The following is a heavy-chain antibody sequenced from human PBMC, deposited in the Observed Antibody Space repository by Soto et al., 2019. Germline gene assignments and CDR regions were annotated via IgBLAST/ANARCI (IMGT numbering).Heavy chain of an antibody. V-gene: IGHV4-59*01. D-gene: IGHD3-10*01. J-gene: IGHJ5*02. CDR3: VRDSGSGSYSYNWFDP. CDR2: IFYSGST. Sequence: SETLSLTCTVSGGSISSYYWSWIRQPPGKGPEWIGYIFYSGSTNYNPSLKSRVTMSVDTSKNQFSLKLSSVTAADTAVYYCVRDSGSGSYSYNWFDPWGQGTLVTVSS. CDR1: GGSISSYY.